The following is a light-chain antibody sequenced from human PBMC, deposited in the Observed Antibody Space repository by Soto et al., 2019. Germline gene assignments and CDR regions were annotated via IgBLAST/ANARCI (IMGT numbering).Light chain of an antibody. J-gene: IGKJ3*01. Sequence: EIVMTQSPATLSVSPGEGATLSCRASQSVSSNYLAWYQQKPGQAPRLLIYGASTRATGIPARFSGSGSGTDFTLTISRLEPEDFAVYYCLQSATFGPGTKADIK. CDR2: GAS. CDR3: LQSAT. CDR1: QSVSSNY. V-gene: IGKV3-20*01.